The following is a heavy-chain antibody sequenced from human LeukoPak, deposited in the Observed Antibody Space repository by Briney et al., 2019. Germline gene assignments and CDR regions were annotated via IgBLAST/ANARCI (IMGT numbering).Heavy chain of an antibody. CDR1: GGSFSGYS. V-gene: IGHV4-34*01. CDR3: AREIAAAGTVIDY. Sequence: SETLSLTCAVSGGSFSGYSWSWIRQPPGKGLEWIGEINHSGSTNYNPSLKSRLTISVDTSKNQFSLKLSSVTAADTAVYYCAREIAAAGTVIDYWGQGTLVTVSS. J-gene: IGHJ4*02. D-gene: IGHD6-13*01. CDR2: INHSGST.